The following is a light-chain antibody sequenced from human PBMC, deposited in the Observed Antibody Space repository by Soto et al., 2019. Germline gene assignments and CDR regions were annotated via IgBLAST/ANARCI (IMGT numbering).Light chain of an antibody. CDR1: QSVSSN. CDR2: GAS. CDR3: QQDNNLTLS. V-gene: IGKV3-15*01. J-gene: IGKJ4*01. Sequence: IAMSHSPATLSTSAPYRATLSFRASQSVSSNLAWYQQKPGQAPRLLMYGASTRATVIPARFSGSGSGTEFTLTISSLQSEDFAVYYCQQDNNLTLSFGGGAKADIK.